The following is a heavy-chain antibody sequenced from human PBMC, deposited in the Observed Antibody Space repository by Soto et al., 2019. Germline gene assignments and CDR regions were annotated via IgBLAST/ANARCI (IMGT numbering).Heavy chain of an antibody. J-gene: IGHJ3*01. CDR1: GDSLTIGGHY. V-gene: IGHV4-31*03. CDR2: IYHSGST. Sequence: QVRLQESGPGLVRPSQTLSLTCSVSGDSLTIGGHYWTWIRQHPGKGLERIGYIYHSGSTYYSPSLKSRVTISVDTSENQFSLKLTSMTAADTAVYYCARGGDGFDLWGQGKMVTVSS. CDR3: ARGGDGFDL.